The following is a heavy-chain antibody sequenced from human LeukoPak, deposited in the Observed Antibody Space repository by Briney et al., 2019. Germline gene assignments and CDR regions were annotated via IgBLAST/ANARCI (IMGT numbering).Heavy chain of an antibody. Sequence: ASVKVSCKASGYTFTSYYMHWVRQAPGQGLEWMGIINPSGGSTSYAQKFQGRVTMTRDMSTSTVYMELSSLRSEDTAVYYCARDRWGLPRDYWGQGTLVTVSS. V-gene: IGHV1-46*01. J-gene: IGHJ4*02. CDR2: INPSGGST. CDR1: GYTFTSYY. D-gene: IGHD3-16*01. CDR3: ARDRWGLPRDY.